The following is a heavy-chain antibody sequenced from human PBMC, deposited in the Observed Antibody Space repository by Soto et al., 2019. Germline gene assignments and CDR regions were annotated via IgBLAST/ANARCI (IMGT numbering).Heavy chain of an antibody. CDR3: ARALSGGRGWFDP. V-gene: IGHV1-8*01. Sequence: QVQLVQSGAEVKKPGASVKVSCKASGYTFTSYDINWVRQATGQGLEWMGWMNPNSGNTGYTQKFQGRVTMTTNTSISTADMELSSRRSDDTAVYYCARALSGGRGWFDPWGQGTLVTVSS. CDR1: GYTFTSYD. D-gene: IGHD2-15*01. J-gene: IGHJ5*02. CDR2: MNPNSGNT.